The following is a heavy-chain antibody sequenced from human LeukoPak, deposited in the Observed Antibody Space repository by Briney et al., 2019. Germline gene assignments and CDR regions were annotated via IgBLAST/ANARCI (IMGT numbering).Heavy chain of an antibody. CDR3: ARDLGGSGDSGAPWYYYYMDV. D-gene: IGHD3-10*01. V-gene: IGHV3-48*03. CDR2: ISSGGSII. CDR1: GFTFRNYE. J-gene: IGHJ6*03. Sequence: GGSLRLSCAASGFTFRNYEMNWVRQAPGKGLEWVSYISSGGSIIHYADSVKGRFTISRDNAKNSLYLQMNSLRAEDTAVYYCARDLGGSGDSGAPWYYYYMDVWGKGTTVTVSS.